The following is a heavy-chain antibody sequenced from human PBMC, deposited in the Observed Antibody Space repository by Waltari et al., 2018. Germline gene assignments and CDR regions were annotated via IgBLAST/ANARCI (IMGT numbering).Heavy chain of an antibody. CDR2: IYFTGST. D-gene: IGHD6-13*01. Sequence: QLHLQLSGPGLVKPSETLSLPWAVPGTSVTTTNYFWGWIRQPPGKGLEWIGRIYFTGSTDYNPSLKSRVAISIDTSTNQFSLNLRSVTAADTAVYYCARGIWQQLAHFDSWGQGTLVTVSS. CDR3: ARGIWQQLAHFDS. CDR1: GTSVTTTNYF. V-gene: IGHV4-39*01. J-gene: IGHJ4*02.